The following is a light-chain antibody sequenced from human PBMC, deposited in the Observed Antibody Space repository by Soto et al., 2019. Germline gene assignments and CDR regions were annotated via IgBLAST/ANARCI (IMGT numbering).Light chain of an antibody. CDR2: DAS. CDR3: QQRSNWPRGT. Sequence: MVLTQSPATLSLYPGERATLSCRASQSVSSYLAWYQQKPGQAPRLLIYDASNRATGIPARFSGSGSGTDFTLTISSLEPEDFAVYYCQQRSNWPRGTFGHGTKVDIK. V-gene: IGKV3-11*01. J-gene: IGKJ1*01. CDR1: QSVSSY.